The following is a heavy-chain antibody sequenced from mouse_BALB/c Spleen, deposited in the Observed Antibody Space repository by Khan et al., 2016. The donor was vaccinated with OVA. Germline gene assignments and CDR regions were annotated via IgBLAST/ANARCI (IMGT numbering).Heavy chain of an antibody. D-gene: IGHD1-1*01. V-gene: IGHV1-7*01. Sequence: QVQLKESGAELAKPGASVKMSCKASGYTFTNYWTHWVKQRPGQGLEWIGYIDPTTGYTEYNQKFKDKATLTADKSSSTAYLQLSSLTSEDSAFYYGKSDGSTCTWFGYWGQGTLVTVSA. J-gene: IGHJ3*01. CDR1: GYTFTNYW. CDR2: IDPTTGYT. CDR3: KSDGSTCTWFGY.